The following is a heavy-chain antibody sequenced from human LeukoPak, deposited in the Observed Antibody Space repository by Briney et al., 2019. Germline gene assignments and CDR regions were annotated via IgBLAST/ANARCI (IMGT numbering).Heavy chain of an antibody. CDR3: ARDPHDYIGP. Sequence: GGSLRLSCTASGYTFSSYGMNWVRQAPGQGLEWVSSISSSSSYINYADSVKGRFTITRDNATNSLYLQMNSLRAEDTAVYYCARDPHDYIGPWGQGTRVTVTS. J-gene: IGHJ5*02. CDR2: ISSSSSYI. V-gene: IGHV3-21*01. D-gene: IGHD4-11*01. CDR1: GYTFSSYG.